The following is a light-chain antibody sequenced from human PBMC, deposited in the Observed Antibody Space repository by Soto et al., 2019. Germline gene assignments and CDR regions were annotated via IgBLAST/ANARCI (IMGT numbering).Light chain of an antibody. CDR1: SSDVGAYKY. J-gene: IGLJ3*02. V-gene: IGLV2-8*01. CDR3: TPYVGPDLWV. Sequence: QSALTQPPSASGSPGQSVTISCTGTSSDVGAYKYVSWYQQYPGKAPKLMIYEVTKRPSGVPDRFSGSKSGNTASLTVSGLQAEDEADSYCTPYVGPDLWVFGGGTKVTVL. CDR2: EVT.